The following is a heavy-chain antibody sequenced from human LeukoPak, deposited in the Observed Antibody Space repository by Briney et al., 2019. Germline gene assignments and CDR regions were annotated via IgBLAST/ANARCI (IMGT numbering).Heavy chain of an antibody. CDR1: RGSLRNNSYS. J-gene: IGHJ4*01. CDR3: ARLEKDDYPMGIVY. CDR2: IYYSGTS. V-gene: IGHV4-39*01. D-gene: IGHD2-21*01. Sequence: SETLSLTCTVSRGSLRNNSYSWVWIRQPPGKGLEWIGNIYYSGTSYYSSSLKSRLSISVDTSKNQFSLRLTSVTAADTAVYYCARLEKDDYPMGIVYWGQGALVTVSS.